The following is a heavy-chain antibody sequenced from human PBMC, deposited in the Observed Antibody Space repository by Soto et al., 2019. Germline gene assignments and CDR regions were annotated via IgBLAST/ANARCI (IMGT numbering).Heavy chain of an antibody. Sequence: QVQLQESGPGLVKPSQTLSLTCTVSGGSISSGGYYWSWIRQHPGKGLEWIGYIYYRGSTYYNPSLKSRVTISVDTYKNQFSLKLSSVTAADTAVYYCAREEGGGYDHRWFDPWGQGTLVTVSS. D-gene: IGHD5-12*01. CDR2: IYYRGST. V-gene: IGHV4-31*03. J-gene: IGHJ5*02. CDR3: AREEGGGYDHRWFDP. CDR1: GGSISSGGYY.